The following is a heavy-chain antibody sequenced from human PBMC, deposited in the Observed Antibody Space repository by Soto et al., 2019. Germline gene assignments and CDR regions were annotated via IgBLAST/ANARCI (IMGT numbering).Heavy chain of an antibody. CDR3: ARPRSGSYRLDYYGMDV. CDR1: GYSFSNYW. V-gene: IGHV5-51*01. CDR2: IYVGDSDT. D-gene: IGHD3-10*01. J-gene: IGHJ6*02. Sequence: GESLKISCKGSGYSFSNYWIAWVRQMPGKGLEWMGIIYVGDSDTRYSPSFQGQVTISADKSISTAYLQWRSLRASDTAMYYCARPRSGSYRLDYYGMDVWGQGTPVTVPS.